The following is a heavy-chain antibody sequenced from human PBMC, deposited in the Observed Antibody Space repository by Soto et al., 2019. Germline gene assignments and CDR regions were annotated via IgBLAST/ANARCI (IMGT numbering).Heavy chain of an antibody. D-gene: IGHD3-3*01. Sequence: RLSCAASGVTFCNSVVSWARKTPGKGLEWVGRIKSKTDGGTTDYAAPVKGRFTISRDDSKNTLYLQMNSLKTEDTAVYYCTTSRFFEWLLNYYYYYYYMDVWGKGTTVTVSS. CDR1: GVTFCNSV. CDR2: IKSKTDGGTT. J-gene: IGHJ6*03. CDR3: TTSRFFEWLLNYYYYYYYMDV. V-gene: IGHV3-15*01.